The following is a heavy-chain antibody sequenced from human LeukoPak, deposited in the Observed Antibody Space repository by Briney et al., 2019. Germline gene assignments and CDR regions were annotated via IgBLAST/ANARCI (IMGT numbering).Heavy chain of an antibody. D-gene: IGHD3-16*01. J-gene: IGHJ4*02. V-gene: IGHV3-23*01. Sequence: GGSLRLSCASSGFTFSSYAMSWVRQAPGKGLEWVSTICGIGVRTYYADSVKGRFTISRDNSKNTLYLQNNSLRAEDTAVYFCAKDRLGGPYFFHYWGQGTLVTVSS. CDR1: GFTFSSYA. CDR3: AKDRLGGPYFFHY. CDR2: ICGIGVRT.